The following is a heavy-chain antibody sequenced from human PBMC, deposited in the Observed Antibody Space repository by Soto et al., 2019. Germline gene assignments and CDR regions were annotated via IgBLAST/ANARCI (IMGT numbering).Heavy chain of an antibody. V-gene: IGHV1-8*01. CDR3: ARGLRYFDSFSAF. CDR1: GYTFTTYD. J-gene: IGHJ1*01. D-gene: IGHD3-9*01. CDR2: MNPNSGNT. Sequence: QVQLVQAGAEVKKPGASVKVSCKASGYTFTTYDINWVRQASGQGLEWMGWMNPNSGNTGYAQKFQGRVTMSRNTTIRTAYLEMSSLRSEDTAVYYCARGLRYFDSFSAFWGQGTRVTLSP.